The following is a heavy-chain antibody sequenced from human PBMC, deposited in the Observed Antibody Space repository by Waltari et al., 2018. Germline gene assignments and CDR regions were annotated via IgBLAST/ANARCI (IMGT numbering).Heavy chain of an antibody. Sequence: EVQLVETGGGLIQPEGSLRLSCAASGFTVSGNYMAWVRQAPGKGREWGSTIDSGGDRDYADSVAGRFTISRDSSKNTLFLQMNNLRADDTAVYYCASLGAAVYYSMGVWGQGTTVTVSS. D-gene: IGHD6-13*01. CDR1: GFTVSGNY. CDR2: IDSGGDR. V-gene: IGHV3-53*02. CDR3: ASLGAAVYYSMGV. J-gene: IGHJ6*02.